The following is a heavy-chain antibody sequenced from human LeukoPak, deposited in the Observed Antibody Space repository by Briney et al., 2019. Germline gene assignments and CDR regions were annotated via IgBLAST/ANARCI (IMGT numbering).Heavy chain of an antibody. Sequence: SGTLSLTCAVSGGSISSYYWSWIRQPPGKGLEWIGYIYYSGSTNYNPSLKSRVTISVDTSKNQFSLKLSSATAADTAVYYCARDVFLDYWGQGTLVTVSS. CDR3: ARDVFLDY. V-gene: IGHV4-59*01. CDR1: GGSISSYY. J-gene: IGHJ4*02. D-gene: IGHD2-21*01. CDR2: IYYSGST.